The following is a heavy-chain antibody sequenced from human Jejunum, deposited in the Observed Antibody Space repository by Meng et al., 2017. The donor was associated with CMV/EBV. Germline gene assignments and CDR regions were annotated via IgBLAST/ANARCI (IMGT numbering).Heavy chain of an antibody. CDR3: AKAMYSYRTPADY. J-gene: IGHJ4*02. D-gene: IGHD5-18*01. CDR1: RFTFDAYA. Sequence: RFTFDAYAMHWVRQAPGKGLEWVSLISWDGNSSYYADSVKGRFTISRDNSENSLYLQMNSLRVEDSAFYYCAKAMYSYRTPADYWGQGTLVTVSS. CDR2: ISWDGNSS. V-gene: IGHV3-43D*03.